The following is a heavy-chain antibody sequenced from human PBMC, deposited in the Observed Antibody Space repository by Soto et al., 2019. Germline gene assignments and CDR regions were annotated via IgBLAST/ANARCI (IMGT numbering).Heavy chain of an antibody. J-gene: IGHJ6*02. CDR2: INAGNGNT. CDR3: ASVYGYGRYYYYYGMDV. V-gene: IGHV1-3*01. D-gene: IGHD5-18*01. Sequence: QVQLVQSGAEVKKPGASVKVSCKASGYTFTSYAMHWVRQAPGQRLEWMGWINAGNGNTKYSQKFQGRVTITRDTSASTAYMELSSLRSEDTAVYYCASVYGYGRYYYYYGMDVWGQGTTVTVSS. CDR1: GYTFTSYA.